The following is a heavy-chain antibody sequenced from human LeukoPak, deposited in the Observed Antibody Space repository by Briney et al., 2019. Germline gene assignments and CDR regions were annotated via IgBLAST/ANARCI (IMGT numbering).Heavy chain of an antibody. Sequence: GGSLRLSCAASGLIFSSYAMTWVRQAPGKGLEWVSSFGLYGGTTHYADSVKGRFTISRDNSKNTLYLQMTSLRADDSAVYYCVKDSSTTSWYFAFDVWGQGTMVAVSS. J-gene: IGHJ3*01. D-gene: IGHD2-2*01. V-gene: IGHV3-23*01. CDR3: VKDSSTTSWYFAFDV. CDR2: FGLYGGTT. CDR1: GLIFSSYA.